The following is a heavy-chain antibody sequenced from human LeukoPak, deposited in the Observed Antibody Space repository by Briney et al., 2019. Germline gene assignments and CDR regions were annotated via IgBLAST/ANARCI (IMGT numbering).Heavy chain of an antibody. Sequence: TSETLSLTCTVSGGSISSYYWSWVRQTAGKGLEWIGRIYISGTTNYNPSLKSRVTMSLDPSKNQFSLRLTSVTAADTAVYYCARDEARTGYIHYWGQGTLITVSS. CDR2: IYISGTT. D-gene: IGHD3-9*01. V-gene: IGHV4-4*07. CDR1: GGSISSYY. J-gene: IGHJ4*02. CDR3: ARDEARTGYIHY.